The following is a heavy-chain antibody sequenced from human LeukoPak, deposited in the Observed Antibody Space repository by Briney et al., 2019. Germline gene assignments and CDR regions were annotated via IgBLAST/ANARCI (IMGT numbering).Heavy chain of an antibody. Sequence: PGGSLRLSCAASGFTFTNYAMSWVRQAPGKGLEWVSIISGSGAGTYYADSVKGRFTISRDNSKSTLYLQMNSLRVEDTAVYYCVKAPYSVIYYGPDYWGQGTLVTVSS. D-gene: IGHD1-26*01. V-gene: IGHV3-23*01. CDR1: GFTFTNYA. CDR3: VKAPYSVIYYGPDY. CDR2: ISGSGAGT. J-gene: IGHJ4*02.